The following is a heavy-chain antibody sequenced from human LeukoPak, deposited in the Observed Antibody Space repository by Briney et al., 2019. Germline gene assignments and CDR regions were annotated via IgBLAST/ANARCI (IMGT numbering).Heavy chain of an antibody. Sequence: SETLSLTCTVSGGSISSYYLNWIRRPPGKGLEWIGYIYYSGSTNYNPSLKSRVTISLDTSKNQFSLKLSSVTAADTAVYYCAGSGSYAAAGDYWGQGTLVTVSS. J-gene: IGHJ4*02. D-gene: IGHD2-15*01. CDR1: GGSISSYY. CDR2: IYYSGST. CDR3: AGSGSYAAAGDY. V-gene: IGHV4-59*08.